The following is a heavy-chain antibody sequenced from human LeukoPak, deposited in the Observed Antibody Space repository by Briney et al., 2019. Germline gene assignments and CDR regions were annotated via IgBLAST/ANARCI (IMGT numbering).Heavy chain of an antibody. V-gene: IGHV3-7*04. CDR2: ILQDGSEK. D-gene: IGHD5-18*01. Sequence: PGESLRLSCAASGFTFSDYWMSWVRQAPGKGLEWVANILQDGSEKYYVDSVKGRFTISRDNAKKSLFLQVSSLRGEDTAVYYCARDRGFSYGIDFWGQGTLVTVSS. CDR1: GFTFSDYW. J-gene: IGHJ4*02. CDR3: ARDRGFSYGIDF.